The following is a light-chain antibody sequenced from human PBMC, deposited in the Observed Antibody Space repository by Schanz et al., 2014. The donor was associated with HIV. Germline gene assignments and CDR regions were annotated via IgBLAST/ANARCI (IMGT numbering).Light chain of an antibody. CDR3: QHYGSS. CDR2: DAS. CDR1: QTVSSSS. J-gene: IGKJ3*01. V-gene: IGKV3-20*01. Sequence: EIVLTQSPGTLSLSPGERATLSCRASQTVSSSSLAWYQQKPGQSPRLLIFDASSRAAGIPDRFSGSGSGTDFTLTISRLEREDFAVYYCQHYGSSFGPGTKVDIK.